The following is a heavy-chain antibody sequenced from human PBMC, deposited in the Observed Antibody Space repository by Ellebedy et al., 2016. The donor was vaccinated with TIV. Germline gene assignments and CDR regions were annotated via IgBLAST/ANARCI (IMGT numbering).Heavy chain of an antibody. V-gene: IGHV4-59*01. CDR2: IDYSGST. CDR1: GDSINNYS. Sequence: SETLSPTXTVSGDSINNYSWTWIRQSQERGLEWIGHIDYSGSTNYNLSLKSRVAISIDKSKNKVSLNLMSVTATDTAVYFCARRRVAGYYGMDVWGQGTAVMVSS. J-gene: IGHJ6*01. CDR3: ARRRVAGYYGMDV.